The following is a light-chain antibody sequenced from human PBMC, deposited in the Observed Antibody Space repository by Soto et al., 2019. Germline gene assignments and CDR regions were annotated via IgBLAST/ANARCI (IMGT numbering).Light chain of an antibody. CDR3: QQYNSFSWT. Sequence: DIQMTQSPSTLSASVGDSVTITCRASQSITIWLAWYQQKTGKAPKLLIYDASSLEGGVPSRFSGSGSGIEFTLTISGLQPDDFATYYCQQYNSFSWTFGQGTKVETK. CDR1: QSITIW. CDR2: DAS. V-gene: IGKV1-5*01. J-gene: IGKJ1*01.